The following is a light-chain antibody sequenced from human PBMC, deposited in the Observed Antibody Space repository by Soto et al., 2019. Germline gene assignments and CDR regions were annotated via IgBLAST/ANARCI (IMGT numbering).Light chain of an antibody. J-gene: IGLJ1*01. V-gene: IGLV2-14*01. CDR3: SSYTRSSTYV. CDR2: DVS. CDR1: SSDVGGYYY. Sequence: QSVLTQPASVSGLPGRSITISCTGTSSDVGGYYYVSWYRQHPGRALKLMIYDVSNRPSGVSNRFSGSKSGNTASLTISGLQAEDEADYYCSSYTRSSTYVFGTGTKVTVL.